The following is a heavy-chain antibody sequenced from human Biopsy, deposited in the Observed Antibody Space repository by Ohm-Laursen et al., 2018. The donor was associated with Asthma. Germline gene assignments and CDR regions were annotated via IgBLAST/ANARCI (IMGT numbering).Heavy chain of an antibody. V-gene: IGHV1-69*13. D-gene: IGHD2-2*01. CDR2: INSVFGTT. CDR3: ARKAGSCISRTCYSLDL. Sequence: SVKVSCKSLGGTFNTYVIGWVRQAPGQGLEWLGGINSVFGTTTYPQKFQDRVTITADDSTSTVYMELSSLRSEDTAVYYCARKAGSCISRTCYSLDLWGQGTLVTVSS. J-gene: IGHJ5*02. CDR1: GGTFNTYV.